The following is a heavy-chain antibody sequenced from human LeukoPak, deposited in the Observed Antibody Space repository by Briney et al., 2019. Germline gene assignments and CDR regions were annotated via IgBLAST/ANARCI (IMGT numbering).Heavy chain of an antibody. D-gene: IGHD6-13*01. CDR1: AFTLSGYW. Sequence: PGGPLRLSCAASAFTLSGYWMTWVRQAPGKGLEWVANINRDGSEKHYVDSVKGRFTISRDNARNSLFLQMDSLRAEDTDLYFCARDDGGRYSAGWYDAFDIWGPGTMVTVSS. CDR2: INRDGSEK. V-gene: IGHV3-7*01. CDR3: ARDDGGRYSAGWYDAFDI. J-gene: IGHJ3*02.